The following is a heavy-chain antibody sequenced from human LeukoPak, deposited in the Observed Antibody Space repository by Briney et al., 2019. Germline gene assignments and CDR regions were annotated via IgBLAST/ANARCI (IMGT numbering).Heavy chain of an antibody. Sequence: SETLSLTCGVSGGSVSSTNWWTWTRQPPGKGLEWIGEVHLDGRTNFNPSLKSRLTMSVDLSENHVSLKLTSVTAADTAVYYCAREGGFYRPLDYSGQGTLVTVSS. CDR2: VHLDGRT. J-gene: IGHJ4*02. CDR3: AREGGFYRPLDY. CDR1: GGSVSSTNW. D-gene: IGHD6-25*01. V-gene: IGHV4-4*02.